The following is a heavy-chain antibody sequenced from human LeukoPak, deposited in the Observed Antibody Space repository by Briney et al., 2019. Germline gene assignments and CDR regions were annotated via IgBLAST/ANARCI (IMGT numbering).Heavy chain of an antibody. V-gene: IGHV1-58*02. CDR3: AADWPGPQSY. CDR1: GFTFTSSA. J-gene: IGHJ4*02. Sequence: SVTVSCTASGFTFTSSAMQWVRQARGQRLEWIGWIVVGSGNTNYAQKFQERVTITRDMSTSTAYMELSSLRSEDTAVYYCAADWPGPQSYWGQGTLVTVSS. CDR2: IVVGSGNT.